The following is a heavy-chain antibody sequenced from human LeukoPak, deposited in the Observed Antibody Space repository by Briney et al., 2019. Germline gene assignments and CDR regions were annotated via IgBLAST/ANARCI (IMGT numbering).Heavy chain of an antibody. V-gene: IGHV4-30-4*08. CDR3: ARERPDRNYYYMDV. J-gene: IGHJ6*03. CDR1: GGSISSGDYY. CDR2: IYYSGST. Sequence: KPSQTLSLTCTVSGGSISSGDYYWSWIRQPPGKGLEWIGYIYYSGSTYYNPSLKSRVTISVDTSKNQLSLKLSSVTAADTAVYYCARERPDRNYYYMDVWGKGTTVTVSS.